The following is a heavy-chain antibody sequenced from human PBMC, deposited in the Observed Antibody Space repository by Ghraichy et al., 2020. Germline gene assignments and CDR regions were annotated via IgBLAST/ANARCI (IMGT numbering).Heavy chain of an antibody. CDR1: GGSFSGYY. Sequence: SETLSLTCAVYGGSFSGYYWSWIRQPPGKGLEWIGEINHSGSTNYNPSLKSRVTISVDTSKNQFSLKLSSVTAADTAVYYCAREVQQLVFNPHSRKNYYYYYYMDVWGKGTTVTVSS. CDR2: INHSGST. D-gene: IGHD6-6*01. V-gene: IGHV4-34*01. CDR3: AREVQQLVFNPHSRKNYYYYYYMDV. J-gene: IGHJ6*03.